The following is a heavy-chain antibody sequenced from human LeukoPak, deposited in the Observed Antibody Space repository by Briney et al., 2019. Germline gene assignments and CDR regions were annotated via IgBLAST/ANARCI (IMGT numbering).Heavy chain of an antibody. D-gene: IGHD3-22*01. CDR3: AKDLPPRIVVVMYYFDY. CDR2: ISGSGGST. J-gene: IGHJ4*02. V-gene: IGHV3-23*01. CDR1: GFTFSSYA. Sequence: GGSLRLSCAASGFTFSSYAMSWVRQAPGKGLEWVSAISGSGGSTYYADSVKGRFTISRDNSKNTLYLQMNSLRAEDTAVYYCAKDLPPRIVVVMYYFDYWGQGTLVTVSS.